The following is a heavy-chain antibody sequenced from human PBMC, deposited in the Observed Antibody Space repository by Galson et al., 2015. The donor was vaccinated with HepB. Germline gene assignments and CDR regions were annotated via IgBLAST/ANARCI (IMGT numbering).Heavy chain of an antibody. CDR1: GFTFSSYG. CDR3: AKAPPTRYQLPILGVGAFDI. V-gene: IGHV3-30*18. D-gene: IGHD2-2*01. Sequence: SLRLSCAASGFTFSSYGMHWVRQAPGKGLEWVAVISYDGSNKYYAGSVKGRFTISRDNSKNTLYLQMNSLRAEDTAVYYCAKAPPTRYQLPILGVGAFDIWGQGTMVTVSS. J-gene: IGHJ3*02. CDR2: ISYDGSNK.